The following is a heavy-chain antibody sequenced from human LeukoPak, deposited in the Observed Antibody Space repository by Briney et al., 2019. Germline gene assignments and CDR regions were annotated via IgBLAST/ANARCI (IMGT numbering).Heavy chain of an antibody. V-gene: IGHV3-64*01. J-gene: IGHJ4*02. CDR3: ARDRGSSWLRGVDY. CDR2: ISSNGDST. CDR1: GFTFSSYA. D-gene: IGHD6-13*01. Sequence: GGSLRLSWAASGFTFSSYAIHWVRQAPGKGLEYVSGISSNGDSTYYANSVKGRFTISRDNSKNTLYLQMGSLRAEDMAVYYCARDRGSSWLRGVDYWGQGTLVTVSS.